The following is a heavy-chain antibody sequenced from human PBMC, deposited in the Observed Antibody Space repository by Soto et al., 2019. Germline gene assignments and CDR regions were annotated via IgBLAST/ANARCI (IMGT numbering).Heavy chain of an antibody. CDR1: GFSLSASGVG. CDR3: AHKGGGDRILDY. J-gene: IGHJ4*02. D-gene: IGHD3-16*01. CDR2: IYWDDAK. Sequence: QITLKESGPTLVKPTQTLTLTCTFSGFSLSASGVGVGWIRQPPGKALEWLAIIYWDDAKHYSPSLKSSLTSHQDTAKNQVGLTMTNMDPVDTATYYCAHKGGGDRILDYWGQGTLVTVSS. V-gene: IGHV2-5*02.